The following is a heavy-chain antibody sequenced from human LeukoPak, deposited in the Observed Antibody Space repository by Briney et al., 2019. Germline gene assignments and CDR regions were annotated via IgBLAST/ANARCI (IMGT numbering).Heavy chain of an antibody. J-gene: IGHJ5*02. CDR3: ARRLGVWFDP. V-gene: IGHV4-38-2*02. CDR2: IYHSGST. D-gene: IGHD1-26*01. Sequence: SETLSLTCTVSGYSITSGYYWGWIRQPPGKGLEWIGSIYHSGSTYYNPSLKSRVTISVDTSKNQSSLKLSSVTAADTAVYYCARRLGVWFDPWGQGTLVTVSS. CDR1: GYSITSGYY.